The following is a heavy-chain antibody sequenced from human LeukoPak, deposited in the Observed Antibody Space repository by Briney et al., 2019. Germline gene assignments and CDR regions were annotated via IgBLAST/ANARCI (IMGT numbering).Heavy chain of an antibody. CDR2: ISGSGGST. CDR1: GFTFSNAW. D-gene: IGHD6-13*01. V-gene: IGHV3-23*01. Sequence: PGGSLRLSCAASGFTFSNAWMSWVRQAPGKGLEWVSAISGSGGSTYYADSVKGRFTISRDNSKNTLYLQMNSLRAEDTAVYYCAKSPADSSSHDFDYWGQGTLVTVSS. CDR3: AKSPADSSSHDFDY. J-gene: IGHJ4*02.